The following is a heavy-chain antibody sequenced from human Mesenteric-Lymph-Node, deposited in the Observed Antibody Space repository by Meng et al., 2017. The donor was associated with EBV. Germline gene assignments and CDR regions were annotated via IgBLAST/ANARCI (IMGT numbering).Heavy chain of an antibody. CDR2: IRPNSGAT. D-gene: IGHD6-19*01. J-gene: IGHJ4*02. CDR3: ARDGVDPVAAD. CDR1: GNTFSYYY. Sequence: QVQLVQSGAEVKEAGASVRVSCKTSGNTFSYYYIHWVRQAPGRGLQWMGRIRPNSGATHYTQTFQDMVTMTRDTSISTVYMELTNLKSDDTAIYYCARDGVDPVAADWGQGTLVTVSS. V-gene: IGHV1-2*06.